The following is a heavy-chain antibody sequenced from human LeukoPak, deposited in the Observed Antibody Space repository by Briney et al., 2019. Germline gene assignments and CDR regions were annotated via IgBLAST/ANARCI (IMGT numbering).Heavy chain of an antibody. J-gene: IGHJ5*02. CDR1: GGSFSGYY. Sequence: SETLSLTCAVYGGSFSGYYWSWIRQPPGKGLEWIGEINHSGSTNYNPSLKSRVTISVDTSKNQFSLKLSSVTAADTAVYYCARSVPSDPWGQGTLVTVSS. CDR3: ARSVPSDP. V-gene: IGHV4-34*01. CDR2: INHSGST.